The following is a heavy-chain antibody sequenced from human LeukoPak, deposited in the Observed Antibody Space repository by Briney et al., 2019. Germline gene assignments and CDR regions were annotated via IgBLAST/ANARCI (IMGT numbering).Heavy chain of an antibody. Sequence: SETLSLPCTVSGGSISSYYWSWIRQPPGKGLQWIGYIYYIGSTNYNPSLKSRVTISVDTSKNQFSLTLSSVTAADTAVYYCARVGLDLRSSSVFDHWGQGTLVTVSS. V-gene: IGHV4-59*08. J-gene: IGHJ4*02. CDR2: IYYIGST. CDR3: ARVGLDLRSSSVFDH. D-gene: IGHD3/OR15-3a*01. CDR1: GGSISSYY.